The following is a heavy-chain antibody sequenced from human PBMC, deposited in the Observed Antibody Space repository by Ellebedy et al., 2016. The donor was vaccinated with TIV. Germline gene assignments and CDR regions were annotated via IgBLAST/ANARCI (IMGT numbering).Heavy chain of an antibody. D-gene: IGHD1-26*01. V-gene: IGHV3-23*01. CDR1: GFTFSSYW. J-gene: IGHJ6*02. Sequence: GESLKISCAASGFTFSSYWMHWVRQAPGKGLEWVSGINNGGRTTSYADSVKGRFTISRDNSRSTLYLQMNSLRAEDSAVYYCAKDMVFGDGKWEIDVWGQGTTVTVSS. CDR2: INNGGRTT. CDR3: AKDMVFGDGKWEIDV.